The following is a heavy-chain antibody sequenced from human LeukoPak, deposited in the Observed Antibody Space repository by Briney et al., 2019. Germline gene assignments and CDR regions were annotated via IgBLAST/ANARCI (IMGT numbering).Heavy chain of an antibody. J-gene: IGHJ3*02. D-gene: IGHD3-22*01. V-gene: IGHV3-11*01. CDR1: GFTFSEYY. CDR3: AKASRRSFRSGYYGDAFDI. Sequence: GGSLRLSCAASGFTFSEYYMSWIRQAPGKGLEWVSYISSIGSTINYAHTVKGRFTISRDNAKNSLYMKMNSLRAEDMALYYCAKASRRSFRSGYYGDAFDIWGQGTMVSVSS. CDR2: ISSIGSTI.